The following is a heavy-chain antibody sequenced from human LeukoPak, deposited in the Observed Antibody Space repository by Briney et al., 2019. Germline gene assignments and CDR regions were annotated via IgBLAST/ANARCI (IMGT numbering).Heavy chain of an antibody. V-gene: IGHV4-39*01. Sequence: SETLSLTCTVSGGSISSSNYYWGWIRQPPGKGLEWIGNINYNGGTYYNPSLKSRVTIYVDTSKNQFSLKLYSVIAADTAVYYCAKTPSYYYNYYMDVWGKGTTVIVSS. J-gene: IGHJ6*03. CDR1: GGSISSSNYY. CDR2: INYNGGT. D-gene: IGHD4-23*01. CDR3: AKTPSYYYNYYMDV.